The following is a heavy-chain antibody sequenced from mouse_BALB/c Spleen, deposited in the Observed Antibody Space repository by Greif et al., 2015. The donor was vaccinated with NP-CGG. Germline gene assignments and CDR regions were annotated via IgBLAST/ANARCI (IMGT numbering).Heavy chain of an antibody. J-gene: IGHJ3*01. CDR2: IISHVNGYKT. Sequence: DVLLVESEGGLVQPGGSLRLSCGTSGFTYTVYYMSWVRQLPVKALVWLGFIISHVNGYKTEFNAPVKGRFTISRDNSQSILYLQMNTLRAEDSATYYCARGDGYYWFAYWGQGTLVTVSA. D-gene: IGHD2-3*01. V-gene: IGHV7-3*02. CDR1: GFTYTVYY. CDR3: ARGDGYYWFAY.